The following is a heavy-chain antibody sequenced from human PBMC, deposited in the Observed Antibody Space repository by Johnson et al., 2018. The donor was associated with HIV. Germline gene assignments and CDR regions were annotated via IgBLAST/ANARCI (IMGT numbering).Heavy chain of an antibody. D-gene: IGHD3-22*01. CDR3: AKDQGITMREVADSACES. CDR2: ISYDGSNK. CDR1: GFTFSSYG. Sequence: QVQLVESGGGVVQPGRSLRLSCAASGFTFSSYGMHWVRQAPGKGLEWVAVISYDGSNKYYADSVKGRFTISRDNSKNTLYLQMNSLRAEDTAVYYCAKDQGITMREVADSACESWGQGTMVTVSS. J-gene: IGHJ3*02. V-gene: IGHV3-30*18.